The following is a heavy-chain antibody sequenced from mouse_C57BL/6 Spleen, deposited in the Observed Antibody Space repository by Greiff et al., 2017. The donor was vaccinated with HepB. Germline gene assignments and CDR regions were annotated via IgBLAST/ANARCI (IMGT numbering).Heavy chain of an antibody. CDR2: INPSTGGT. D-gene: IGHD2-2*01. J-gene: IGHJ1*03. CDR3: ARGYYRYFDV. V-gene: IGHV1-42*01. CDR1: GYSFTGYY. Sequence: EVQLQQSGPELVKPGASVKISCKASGYSFTGYYMNWVKQSPEKSLEWIGEINPSTGGTTYNQKFKAKATLTVDKSSSTAYMQLKSLTSEDSAVYYCARGYYRYFDVWGTGTTVTVSS.